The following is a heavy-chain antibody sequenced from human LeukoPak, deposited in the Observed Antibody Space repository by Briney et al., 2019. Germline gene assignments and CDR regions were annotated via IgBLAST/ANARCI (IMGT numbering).Heavy chain of an antibody. CDR1: GFTFSSYG. Sequence: GGSLRLSCAASGFTFSSYGMHWVRQAPGKGLEWVAFIRYDGSNKYYADSVKGRFTISRDNAKNSLYLQMNSLRAEDTAVYYCASEGYDYGDYWGQGTLVTVSS. CDR2: IRYDGSNK. V-gene: IGHV3-30*02. CDR3: ASEGYDYGDY. D-gene: IGHD2-15*01. J-gene: IGHJ4*02.